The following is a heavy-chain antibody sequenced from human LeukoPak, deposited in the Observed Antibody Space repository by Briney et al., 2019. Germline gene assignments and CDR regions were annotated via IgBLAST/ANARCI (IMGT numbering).Heavy chain of an antibody. CDR2: ISGSGGST. J-gene: IGHJ4*02. D-gene: IGHD6-13*01. CDR1: GFTFSSYW. CDR3: AKDHAGTDDY. V-gene: IGHV3-23*01. Sequence: PGGSLRLSCAASGFTFSSYWMHWVRQAPGKGLEWVSAISGSGGSTYYVDSVKGRFTISRDNSKNTLYLQMNSLRAEDTAVYYCAKDHAGTDDYWGQGTLVTVSS.